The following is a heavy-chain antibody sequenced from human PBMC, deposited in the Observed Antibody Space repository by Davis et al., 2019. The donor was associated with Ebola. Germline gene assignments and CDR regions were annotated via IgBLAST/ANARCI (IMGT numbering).Heavy chain of an antibody. CDR3: ARYSGDDHFNWFDP. V-gene: IGHV5-10-1*01. CDR2: IDPSDSYT. D-gene: IGHD5-12*01. Sequence: GESLKISCKGSGYTFASYWISWVCQMPGKGLEWMGRIDPSDSYTGYSPSFQGHVTISADKSISTAYLQWSSLKASDTGIYYCARYSGDDHFNWFDPWGQGTLVTVSS. J-gene: IGHJ5*02. CDR1: GYTFASYW.